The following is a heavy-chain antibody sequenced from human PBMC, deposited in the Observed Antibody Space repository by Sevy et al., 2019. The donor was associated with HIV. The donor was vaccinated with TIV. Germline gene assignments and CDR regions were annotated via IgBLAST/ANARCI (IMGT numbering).Heavy chain of an antibody. V-gene: IGHV3-23*01. Sequence: GGSLRLSCAASGFTFSSYAMSWVRQAPGKGLEWVSAISGSGGSTYYADSVKGRFTISRDNSKNTLYLQMNSLRAEDTAVYYCAKGSEQTDFWSGYYRGYYYYGMDVWGQGTTVTVSS. CDR3: AKGSEQTDFWSGYYRGYYYYGMDV. J-gene: IGHJ6*02. CDR1: GFTFSSYA. CDR2: ISGSGGST. D-gene: IGHD3-3*01.